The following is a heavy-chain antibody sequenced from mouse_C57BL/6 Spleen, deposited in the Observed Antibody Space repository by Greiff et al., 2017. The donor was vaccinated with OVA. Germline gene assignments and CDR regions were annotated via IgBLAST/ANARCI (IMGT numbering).Heavy chain of an antibody. Sequence: QVQLKQSGPELVKPGASVKISCKASGYAFSSSWMNWVKQRPGKGLEWIGRIYPGDGDTNYNGKFKGKATLTADKSSSTAYMQLSSLTSEDSAVYFCARSDYYGSSLYYFDYWGQGTTLTVSS. J-gene: IGHJ2*01. CDR3: ARSDYYGSSLYYFDY. CDR2: IYPGDGDT. CDR1: GYAFSSSW. D-gene: IGHD1-1*01. V-gene: IGHV1-82*01.